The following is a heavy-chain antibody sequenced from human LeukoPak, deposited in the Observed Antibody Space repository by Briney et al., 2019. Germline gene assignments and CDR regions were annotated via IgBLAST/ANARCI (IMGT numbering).Heavy chain of an antibody. Sequence: GGSLRLSCAASGFTFSSYAMSWVRQAPGKGLEWVAVISYDGSNKYYADSVKGRFTISRDNSKNTLYLQMNSLRAEDTAVYYCARASYSLGELSIFDYWGQGTLVTVSS. J-gene: IGHJ4*02. CDR1: GFTFSSYA. D-gene: IGHD3-16*02. CDR3: ARASYSLGELSIFDY. V-gene: IGHV3-30-3*01. CDR2: ISYDGSNK.